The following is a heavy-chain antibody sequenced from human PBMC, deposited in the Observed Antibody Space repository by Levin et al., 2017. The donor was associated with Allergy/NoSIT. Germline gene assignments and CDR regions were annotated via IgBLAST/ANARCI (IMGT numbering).Heavy chain of an antibody. CDR1: GGSISSGDYY. D-gene: IGHD3-16*01. CDR3: ARDRSWAEGYFDY. CDR2: IYYSGST. Sequence: SETLSLTCTVSGGSISSGDYYWSWIRQPPGKGLEWIGYIYYSGSTYYNPSLKSRVTISVDTSKNQFSLKLSSVTAADTAVYYCARDRSWAEGYFDYWGQGTLVTVSS. V-gene: IGHV4-30-4*01. J-gene: IGHJ4*02.